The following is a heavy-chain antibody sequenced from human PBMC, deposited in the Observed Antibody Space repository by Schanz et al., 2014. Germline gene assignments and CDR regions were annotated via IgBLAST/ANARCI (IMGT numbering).Heavy chain of an antibody. D-gene: IGHD6-13*01. J-gene: IGHJ1*01. CDR3: AGATYSSSWYGGSEYFQH. V-gene: IGHV1-18*04. CDR2: ISDYNADT. CDR1: GYTFTSYG. Sequence: QVQLVQSGAEVKKPGASVKVSCKASGYTFTSYGISWVRQAPGQGPEWMRWISDYNADTKYAQKVQGRVTMTTDTSPSTAYMELRSLRSDDAAVYYCAGATYSSSWYGGSEYFQHWGQGTLVTVSS.